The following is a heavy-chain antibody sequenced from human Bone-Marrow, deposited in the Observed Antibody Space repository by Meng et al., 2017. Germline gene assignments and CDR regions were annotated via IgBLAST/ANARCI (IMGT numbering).Heavy chain of an antibody. CDR1: GFTFSSYA. V-gene: IGHV3-30*04. Sequence: GESLKISCAASGFTFSSYAMHWVRQAPGKGLEWVAVISYDGSNKYYADSVKGRFTISRDNSKNALYLQMNSPRAEDTAVYYCAREFYDSENGYFDYWGQGTLVTVSS. J-gene: IGHJ4*02. CDR2: ISYDGSNK. CDR3: AREFYDSENGYFDY. D-gene: IGHD5/OR15-5a*01.